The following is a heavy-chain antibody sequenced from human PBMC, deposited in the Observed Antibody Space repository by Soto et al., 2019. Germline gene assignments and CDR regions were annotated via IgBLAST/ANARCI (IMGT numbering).Heavy chain of an antibody. J-gene: IGHJ5*02. CDR2: INPNSGGT. D-gene: IGHD2-15*01. CDR1: GYTFTGYY. CDR3: ARGGGERGYCSGGSCDNNWFDP. V-gene: IGHV1-2*04. Sequence: ASVKVSCKASGYTFTGYYMHWVRQAPGQGLEWMGWINPNSGGTNYAQKFQGWVTMTRDTSISTAYMELSRLRSDDTAVYYCARGGGERGYCSGGSCDNNWFDPLGQGTLVTVSS.